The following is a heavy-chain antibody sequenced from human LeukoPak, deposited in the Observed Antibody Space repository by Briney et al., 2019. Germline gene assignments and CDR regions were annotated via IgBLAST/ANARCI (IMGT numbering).Heavy chain of an antibody. CDR1: NGSISSVGYY. CDR2: IYHSGST. J-gene: IGHJ4*02. V-gene: IGHV4-31*01. CDR3: ARTPSRTRVFDY. Sequence: SRTLSLTCTVSNGSISSVGYYWSWIRQNPGKGLEFIGYIYHSGSTYYNPSLKRPITISIDTSENQFSLRLTAVTAADSAIYYCARTPSRTRVFDYWGQGTLVTVSS. D-gene: IGHD3-10*01.